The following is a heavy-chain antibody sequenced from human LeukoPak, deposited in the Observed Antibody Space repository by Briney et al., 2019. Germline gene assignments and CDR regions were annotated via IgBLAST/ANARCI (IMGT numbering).Heavy chain of an antibody. D-gene: IGHD2-8*01. V-gene: IGHV4-59*01. J-gene: IGHJ6*03. Sequence: SETLSLTCTVSGGSISNYYWNWIRQPPGKGLEWSGYIYYSGSTNYNPSLKSRVTIAADTSKNEFFLKLSSVTAADTAVYYCARAGRTSLYNHHYMDVWGKGTTVIVSS. CDR2: IYYSGST. CDR1: GGSISNYY. CDR3: ARAGRTSLYNHHYMDV.